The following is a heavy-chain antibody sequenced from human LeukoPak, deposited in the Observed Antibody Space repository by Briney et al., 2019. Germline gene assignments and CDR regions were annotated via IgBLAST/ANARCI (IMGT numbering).Heavy chain of an antibody. V-gene: IGHV4-59*01. D-gene: IGHD2-15*01. CDR2: IYYSGST. J-gene: IGHJ4*02. CDR3: ARDSPSSSGVSFTDY. CDR1: GGSISSYY. Sequence: PSETLSLTCTVSGGSISSYYWSWIRQPPGKGLEWIGYIYYSGSTNYNPSLKSRVTISVDTSKNQFSLKLSSVTAADTAVYYCARDSPSSSGVSFTDYWGQGTLVTVSS.